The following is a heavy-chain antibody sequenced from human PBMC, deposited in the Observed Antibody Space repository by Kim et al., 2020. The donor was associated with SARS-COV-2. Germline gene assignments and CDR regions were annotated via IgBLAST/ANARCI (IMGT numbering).Heavy chain of an antibody. CDR3: GSLYFDF. V-gene: IGHV3-15*01. Sequence: GGSLRLSCAASGFTFNDAWMTWVRQAPGKGLEWVARIKCKTDGGATEYDAPVKGRFTISRDDSKNTLYLQMNSLKTEDTAVYYCGSLYFDFWGQGNPVTVSS. CDR2: IKCKTDGGAT. D-gene: IGHD3-10*01. J-gene: IGHJ4*02. CDR1: GFTFNDAW.